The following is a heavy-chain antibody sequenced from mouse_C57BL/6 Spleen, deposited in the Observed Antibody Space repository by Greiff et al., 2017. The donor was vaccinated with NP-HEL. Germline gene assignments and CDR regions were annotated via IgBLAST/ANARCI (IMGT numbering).Heavy chain of an antibody. J-gene: IGHJ4*01. CDR1: GFSFNTYA. CDR2: IRSKSNNYAT. CDR3: VRRGYDYYAMDY. Sequence: EVKLVESGGGLVQPKGSLKLSCAASGFSFNTYAMNWVRQAPGKGLEWVARIRSKSNNYATYYADSVKDRFTISRDDSESMLYLQMNNLKTEDTAMYYCVRRGYDYYAMDYWGQGTSVTVSS. D-gene: IGHD2-2*01. V-gene: IGHV10-1*01.